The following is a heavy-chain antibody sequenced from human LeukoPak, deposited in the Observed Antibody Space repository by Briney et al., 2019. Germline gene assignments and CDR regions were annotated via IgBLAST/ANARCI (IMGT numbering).Heavy chain of an antibody. CDR3: ASGGDGYNGFDY. CDR2: IYYSGST. J-gene: IGHJ4*02. V-gene: IGHV4-31*03. D-gene: IGHD5-24*01. CDR1: GGSISSGGYY. Sequence: PSETLSLTCTVSGGSISSGGYYWSWIRQHPGKGLEWIGYIYYSGSTYYNPSLKSRVTISVGTSKNQFSLKLSSVTAADTAVYYCASGGDGYNGFDYWGQGTLVTVSS.